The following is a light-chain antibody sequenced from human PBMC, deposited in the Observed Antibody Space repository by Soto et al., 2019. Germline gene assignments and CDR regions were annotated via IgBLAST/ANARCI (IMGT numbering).Light chain of an antibody. CDR3: QTWGTGIRV. V-gene: IGLV4-69*01. CDR1: SGHSSYA. Sequence: QLVLTQSPSASASLGASVKLTCTLSSGHSSYAIAWHQQQPEKGPRYLMTLNSDGSHSKGDGIPDRFSGSNSGAERYLTISSLQSEDEADYYCQTWGTGIRVFGGGTKVTVL. J-gene: IGLJ3*02. CDR2: LNSDGSH.